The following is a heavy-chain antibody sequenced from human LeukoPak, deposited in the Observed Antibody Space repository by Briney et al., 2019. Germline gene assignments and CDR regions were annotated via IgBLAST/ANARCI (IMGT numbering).Heavy chain of an antibody. Sequence: LETLSLTCAVYGGSFSGYYWSWMRQPPGKGRECIGEMNHSGSTKYNPSLKSRVTISVDTCKNQFSLKLSSVTAADTAVYYCARGDRLYGYNYWGQGTLVTVSS. J-gene: IGHJ4*02. D-gene: IGHD5-18*01. CDR1: GGSFSGYY. CDR3: ARGDRLYGYNY. V-gene: IGHV4-34*01. CDR2: MNHSGST.